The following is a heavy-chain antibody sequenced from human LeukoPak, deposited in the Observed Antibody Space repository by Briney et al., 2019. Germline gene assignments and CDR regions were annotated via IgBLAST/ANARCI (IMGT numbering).Heavy chain of an antibody. CDR1: GGSISSGGYS. CDR2: IYYSGST. J-gene: IGHJ3*02. Sequence: SETLSLTCTVSGGSISSGGYSWSWIRQHPGKGLEWIGYIYYSGSTYYNPSLKSRVTISVDTSKNQFSLKLSSVTAADTAVYYCARVPHDYVWGSYRHAFDIWGQGTMVTVSS. D-gene: IGHD3-16*02. CDR3: ARVPHDYVWGSYRHAFDI. V-gene: IGHV4-31*03.